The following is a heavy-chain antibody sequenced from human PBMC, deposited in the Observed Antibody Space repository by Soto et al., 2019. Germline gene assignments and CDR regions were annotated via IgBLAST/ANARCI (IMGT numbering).Heavy chain of an antibody. Sequence: LRLSCAASGFTFSSYGMHWVRQAPGKGLEWVAVIWYDGSNKYYADSVKGRFTISSDNSKNTLYLQMNSLRAEDTAVYYCARKGLQYCSGGSCYSLSPDAFDIWRQGTMVIVSS. CDR3: ARKGLQYCSGGSCYSLSPDAFDI. CDR2: IWYDGSNK. CDR1: GFTFSSYG. J-gene: IGHJ3*02. D-gene: IGHD2-15*01. V-gene: IGHV3-33*01.